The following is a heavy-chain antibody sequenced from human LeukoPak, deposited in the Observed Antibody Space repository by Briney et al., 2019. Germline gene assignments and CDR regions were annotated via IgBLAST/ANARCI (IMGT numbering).Heavy chain of an antibody. CDR2: TYYRSKWYN. D-gene: IGHD3-22*01. CDR1: GDSVSSNSAS. J-gene: IGHJ6*02. Sequence: SQTLSLTCDISGDSVSSNSASWTWIRQSPSRGLEWLGRTYYRSKWYNDYAVSVKSRITINPDTSGNHFSLQLSSVTPEDTAVYYCVRGFYTMSVWGQGTTVTVSS. CDR3: VRGFYTMSV. V-gene: IGHV6-1*01.